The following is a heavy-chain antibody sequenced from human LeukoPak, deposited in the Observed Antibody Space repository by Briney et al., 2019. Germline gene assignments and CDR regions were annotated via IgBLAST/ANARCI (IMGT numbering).Heavy chain of an antibody. V-gene: IGHV4-59*08. Sequence: TSETLSLTCTVSGDSIRTYYWSWIRQPPGKGLEWIGYISDSGRTNYNPSLKSRVSISPDTSKNQLSLRLSSVTAADTAVYYCARQFALTWFDPWGQGTLVPVSS. CDR1: GDSIRTYY. CDR2: ISDSGRT. D-gene: IGHD3-16*01. J-gene: IGHJ5*02. CDR3: ARQFALTWFDP.